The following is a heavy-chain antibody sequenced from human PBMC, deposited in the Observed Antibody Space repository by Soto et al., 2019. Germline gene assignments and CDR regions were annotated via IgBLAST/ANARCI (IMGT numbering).Heavy chain of an antibody. D-gene: IGHD3-10*01. Sequence: QITLKESGPSLVKPTQTLTLTCTFSGFSLSSSGLGVGWFRQPPGKALEWLTLIYWDDDKRYNSSLRSRLTNAKXTXKXXVVFTMTHMAPVDTATYLCVHISLLLVRGVRLFAPWGQGILVTVSS. V-gene: IGHV2-5*02. CDR1: GFSLSSSGLG. J-gene: IGHJ5*02. CDR2: IYWDDDK. CDR3: VHISLLLVRGVRLFAP.